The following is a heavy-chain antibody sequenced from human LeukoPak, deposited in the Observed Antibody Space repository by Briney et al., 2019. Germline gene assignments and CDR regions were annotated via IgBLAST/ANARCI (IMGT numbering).Heavy chain of an antibody. D-gene: IGHD3-3*01. J-gene: IGHJ3*02. CDR3: ARDPDGVAFDI. V-gene: IGHV3-7*03. Sequence: GGSLRLSCAASGFTFSSYAMSWVRQAPGKGLEWVANIKQDGSEKYYVDSVKGRFTISRDNAKNSLYLQMNSLRAEDTAVYYCARDPDGVAFDIWGQGTMVTVSS. CDR2: IKQDGSEK. CDR1: GFTFSSYA.